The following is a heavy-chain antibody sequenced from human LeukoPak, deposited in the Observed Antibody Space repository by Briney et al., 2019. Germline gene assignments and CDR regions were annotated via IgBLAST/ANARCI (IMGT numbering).Heavy chain of an antibody. CDR1: GFTFSRYA. CDR2: ISGSGGST. V-gene: IGHV3-23*01. J-gene: IGHJ4*02. D-gene: IGHD6-19*01. CDR3: AKSPEQSSGWDYFDY. Sequence: GGSLRLSCAASGFTFSRYAMSWVRQAPGKGLEWVSAISGSGGSTYYADSVKGRFTISRDNSKNTLYLQMNSLRAEDTAVYYCAKSPEQSSGWDYFDYWGQGTLVTVSS.